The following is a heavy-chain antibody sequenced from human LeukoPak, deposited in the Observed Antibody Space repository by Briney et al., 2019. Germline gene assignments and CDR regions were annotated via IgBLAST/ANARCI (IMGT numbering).Heavy chain of an antibody. V-gene: IGHV7-4-1*02. CDR2: INTNTGNP. CDR1: GYTFTSHA. CDR3: ATPTQDDSNYYGMDV. Sequence: ASVKVSCKASGYTFTSHAMNWVRQAPGQGLEWMGWINTNTGNPTYAQGFTGRFVFSLDTSVSTAYLQISSLKAEDTAVYYCATPTQDDSNYYGMDVWGQGTTVTVSS. J-gene: IGHJ6*02. D-gene: IGHD3-22*01.